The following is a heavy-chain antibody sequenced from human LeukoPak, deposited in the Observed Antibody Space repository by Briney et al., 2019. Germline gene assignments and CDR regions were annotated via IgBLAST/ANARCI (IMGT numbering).Heavy chain of an antibody. J-gene: IGHJ3*02. CDR1: GDSLTSSSHD. D-gene: IGHD2-21*02. CDR2: LHHTGRN. CDR3: VAEMTASAAFDI. V-gene: IGHV4-39*01. Sequence: PSETLSLTCTVSGDSLTSSSHDWGWIRQPPGKRLQWVASLHHTGRNYSNPALKSRVSISMDTAKSQFSLKVNSVTAADSGVYYCVAEMTASAAFDIWGQGTMVAVSS.